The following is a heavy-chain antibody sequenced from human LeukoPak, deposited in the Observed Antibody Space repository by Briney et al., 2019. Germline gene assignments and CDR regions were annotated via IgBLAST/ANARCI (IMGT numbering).Heavy chain of an antibody. D-gene: IGHD3-22*01. V-gene: IGHV3-23*01. CDR2: ISGSGSDGST. CDR1: GFTFSSYG. J-gene: IGHJ4*02. CDR3: AKYSHDSSGSYDY. Sequence: GGSLRLSCAASGFTFSSYGMSWVRQAPGKGLEWVSGISGSGSDGSTYYADSVKGRFTISRDNSKNTLYLQMNSLRAEDAAVYYCAKYSHDSSGSYDYWGQGTLVTVSS.